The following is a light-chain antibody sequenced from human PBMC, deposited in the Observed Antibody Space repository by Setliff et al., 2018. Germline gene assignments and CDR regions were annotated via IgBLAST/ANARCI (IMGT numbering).Light chain of an antibody. CDR2: AAS. Sequence: DIQMTQSPSSVSASVGDRVIISCRASQPIGSWLAWYQQKPGQAPKLLISAASNLKSGVPSRFGGSGSGTDFSLTISGLQPEDFATYSCQQSFNFPVSFGGGTKV. V-gene: IGKV1-12*01. CDR3: QQSFNFPVS. CDR1: QPIGSW. J-gene: IGKJ4*01.